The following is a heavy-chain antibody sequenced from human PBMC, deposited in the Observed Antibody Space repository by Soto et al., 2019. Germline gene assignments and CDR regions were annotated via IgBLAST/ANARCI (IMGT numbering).Heavy chain of an antibody. CDR3: ARETGDLLADAFDI. J-gene: IGHJ3*02. V-gene: IGHV3-21*01. CDR1: GFTFSSYS. CDR2: ISSSSSYI. Sequence: GGSLRLSCAASGFTFSSYSMNWVRQAPGKGLEWVSSISSSSSYIYYADSVKGRFTISRGNAKNSLYLQMNSLRAEDTAVYYCARETGDLLADAFDIWGQGTMVTVSS. D-gene: IGHD7-27*01.